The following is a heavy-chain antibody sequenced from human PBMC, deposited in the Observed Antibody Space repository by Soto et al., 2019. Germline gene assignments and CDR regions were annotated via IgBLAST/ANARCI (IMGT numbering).Heavy chain of an antibody. CDR3: SRALGSWGSYYFAH. Sequence: QITLKESGPPVVRPTQTLTLTCTVSGFSLDTWGVGVGWIRQSPGKAPEWLALIYWYDDKGYSPSLKNRLTITNYTYKTRVVLTLTNMNPGDTDTYYCSRALGSWGSYYFAHWGHGTLFTVSS. CDR1: GFSLDTWGVG. CDR2: IYWYDDK. V-gene: IGHV2-5*01. D-gene: IGHD3-16*01. J-gene: IGHJ4*01.